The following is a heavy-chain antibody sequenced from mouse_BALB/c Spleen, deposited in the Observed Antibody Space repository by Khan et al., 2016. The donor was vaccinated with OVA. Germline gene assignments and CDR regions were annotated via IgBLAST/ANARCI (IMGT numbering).Heavy chain of an antibody. CDR1: GYTITDFA. D-gene: IGHD1-3*01. V-gene: IGHV1S137*01. J-gene: IGHJ3*01. CDR2: ISTYYGDA. CDR3: VRGSGNSRFAY. Sequence: QVQLKESGAELVRPGVSVKISCKGSGYTITDFAIHWVKQSHAKSLEWIGVISTYYGDADYNQKFKGKATMTVDKSSSTAFVELARLTPEDSANYYCVRGSGNSRFAYWGQGTLVTVSA.